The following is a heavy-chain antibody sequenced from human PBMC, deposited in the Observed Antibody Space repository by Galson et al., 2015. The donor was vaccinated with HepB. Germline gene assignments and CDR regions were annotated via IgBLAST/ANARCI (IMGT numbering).Heavy chain of an antibody. Sequence: SLRLSCAASGFTFSSYAMHWVRQAPGKGLEYVSAISSNGGSTYYADSVKGRFTISRDNSKNTLYLQMNSLRAEDTAVYYCAKDSRRSGGAPYYYGMDVWGQGTTVTVSS. D-gene: IGHD1-26*01. CDR3: AKDSRRSGGAPYYYGMDV. V-gene: IGHV3-64*04. CDR1: GFTFSSYA. J-gene: IGHJ6*02. CDR2: ISSNGGST.